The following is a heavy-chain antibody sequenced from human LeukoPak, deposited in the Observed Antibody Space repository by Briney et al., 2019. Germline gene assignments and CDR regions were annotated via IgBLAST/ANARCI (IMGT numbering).Heavy chain of an antibody. J-gene: IGHJ4*02. CDR2: MLHSGSS. D-gene: IGHD3-3*01. Sequence: SETLSLTCGVSGGSITSDTYYWSWIRQPPGKGLEWIGYMLHSGSSYYNPSLNSRVTISIDTSKNQFSLKLNSVTAADTAVYYCAKTRNFWSAYFDYWGQGTLVTVSS. CDR3: AKTRNFWSAYFDY. V-gene: IGHV4-30-2*01. CDR1: GGSITSDTYY.